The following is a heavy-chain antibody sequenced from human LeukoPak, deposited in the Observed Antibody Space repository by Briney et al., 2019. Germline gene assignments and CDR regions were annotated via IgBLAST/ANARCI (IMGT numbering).Heavy chain of an antibody. Sequence: ASVKVSCKASGYTFTGYYMHWVRQAPGQGLEWMGWTNPNSGGTNYAQKFQGRVTMTRDTSISTAYMELSRLRSDDTAVYYCARDPTRGAVADNWFDPWGQGTLVTVSS. J-gene: IGHJ5*02. CDR1: GYTFTGYY. D-gene: IGHD6-19*01. CDR3: ARDPTRGAVADNWFDP. V-gene: IGHV1-2*02. CDR2: TNPNSGGT.